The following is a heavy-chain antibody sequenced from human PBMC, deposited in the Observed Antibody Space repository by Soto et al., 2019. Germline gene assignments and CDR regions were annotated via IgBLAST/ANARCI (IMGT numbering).Heavy chain of an antibody. J-gene: IGHJ6*02. D-gene: IGHD1-26*01. CDR2: IYAGGLT. V-gene: IGHV3-53*01. Sequence: EVLLVESGGGLIQPGGSLRLSCAVSGFTVSSNYMSWVRQAAGKGLEWVSLIYAGGLTYYAGSVKGRFIISRDTSNNTLYLQMNSLRAEDTAVYYCATTERTQVLYYYGMDVWGQGTTVTVSS. CDR3: ATTERTQVLYYYGMDV. CDR1: GFTVSSNY.